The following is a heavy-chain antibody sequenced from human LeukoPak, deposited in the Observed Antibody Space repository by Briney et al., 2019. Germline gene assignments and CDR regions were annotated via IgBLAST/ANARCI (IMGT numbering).Heavy chain of an antibody. CDR3: ARGECSGGSCYGYYYYYYGMDV. Sequence: GGSLRLSCAASGFTFSSYWMSWVRHAPGKGLEWVANIKQDGSEKYYVDSVKGRFTISRDNAKNSLYLQMNSLRAEDTAVYYCARGECSGGSCYGYYYYYYGMDVWGQGTTVTVSS. CDR2: IKQDGSEK. J-gene: IGHJ6*02. V-gene: IGHV3-7*01. CDR1: GFTFSSYW. D-gene: IGHD2-15*01.